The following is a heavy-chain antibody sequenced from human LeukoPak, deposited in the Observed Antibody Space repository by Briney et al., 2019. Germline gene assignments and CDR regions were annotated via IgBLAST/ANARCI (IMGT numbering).Heavy chain of an antibody. CDR1: GYTFTSYD. CDR3: ARVGAVPAAFAFDI. Sequence: ASVKVSCKASGYTFTSYDINWVRQATGQGLEWMGWMNPNSGNTGYAQKFQGRVTITRNTSISTAYMELSSLRSEDTAVYYCARVGAVPAAFAFDIWGQGTMVTVSS. CDR2: MNPNSGNT. V-gene: IGHV1-8*03. D-gene: IGHD2-2*01. J-gene: IGHJ3*02.